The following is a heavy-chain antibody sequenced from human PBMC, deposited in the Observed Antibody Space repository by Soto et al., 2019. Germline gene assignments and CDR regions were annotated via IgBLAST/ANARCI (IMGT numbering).Heavy chain of an antibody. CDR3: ARDQSGSYYYYYGMDV. CDR1: GFTFSSYS. Sequence: EVQLVESGGGLVKPGGSLRLSCAASGFTFSSYSMNWVRQAPGKGLEWVSSISSSSSYIYYADSVKGRCTISRDNDKNSLYLQTNSMRAEDTAVYYCARDQSGSYYYYYGMDVWGQGTTVPVSS. D-gene: IGHD1-26*01. J-gene: IGHJ6*02. V-gene: IGHV3-21*01. CDR2: ISSSSSYI.